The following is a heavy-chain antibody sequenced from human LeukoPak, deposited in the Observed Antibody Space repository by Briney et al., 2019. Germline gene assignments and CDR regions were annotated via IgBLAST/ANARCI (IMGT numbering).Heavy chain of an antibody. CDR2: IYSGGST. D-gene: IGHD6-19*01. Sequence: AGGSLRLSCAASGFTVSRNYMSWVRQAPGKGLEWVSVIYSGGSTYYADSVKGRFTISRDNAKNTLFLQMNGLRAEDTAVYYCARVSLSSGCLSNWGQGTLVTVSS. V-gene: IGHV3-66*01. CDR1: GFTVSRNY. CDR3: ARVSLSSGCLSN. J-gene: IGHJ4*02.